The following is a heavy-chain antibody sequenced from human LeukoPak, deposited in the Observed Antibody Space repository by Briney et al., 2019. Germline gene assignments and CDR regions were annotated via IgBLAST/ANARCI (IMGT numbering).Heavy chain of an antibody. CDR2: ISYDGSNK. Sequence: GGSLRLSCAASGFTFSSYGMHWVRQAPGKGLEWVAVISYDGSNKYYADSVKGRFTISRDNSKNTLYLQMNSLRAEDTAVFYCAKTAHCSGGSCPYQYYYGMDVRGQGTTVTVSS. CDR3: AKTAHCSGGSCPYQYYYGMDV. CDR1: GFTFSSYG. V-gene: IGHV3-30*18. J-gene: IGHJ6*02. D-gene: IGHD2-15*01.